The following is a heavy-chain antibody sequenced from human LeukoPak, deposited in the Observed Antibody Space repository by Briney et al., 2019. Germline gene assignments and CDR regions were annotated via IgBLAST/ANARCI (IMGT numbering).Heavy chain of an antibody. CDR3: MGAKVTTFSPFDY. CDR1: GFTFSSYA. V-gene: IGHV3-23*01. CDR2: ISGSGGST. J-gene: IGHJ4*02. D-gene: IGHD4-17*01. Sequence: GGSLRLSCAASGFTFSSYAMSWVRQAPGKGLEWVSAISGSGGSTYYADSVKGRFTISRDNSKNTLYLQMNSLRAEDTAVYYCMGAKVTTFSPFDYWGQGTLVTVSS.